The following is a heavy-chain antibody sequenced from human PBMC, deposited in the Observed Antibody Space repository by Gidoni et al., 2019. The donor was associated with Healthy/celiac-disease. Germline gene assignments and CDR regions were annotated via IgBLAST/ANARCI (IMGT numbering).Heavy chain of an antibody. J-gene: IGHJ5*02. V-gene: IGHV4-39*01. D-gene: IGHD2-2*02. CDR3: ARHLGYCSSTSCYIDENWFDP. CDR1: GGSISSSTYY. CDR2: IYYSGST. Sequence: QLQLQESGPGLVKPSDTLSLTRTVPGGSISSSTYYLRWIRQPPGKGLEWIGSIYYSGSTYYNPSLKSRVTISVDTSKNQFSLKLSSVTAADTAVYYCARHLGYCSSTSCYIDENWFDPWGQGTLVTVSS.